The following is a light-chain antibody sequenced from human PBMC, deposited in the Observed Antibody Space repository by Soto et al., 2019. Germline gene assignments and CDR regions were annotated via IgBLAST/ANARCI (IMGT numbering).Light chain of an antibody. Sequence: ILLTQSPGSLSLSPGDRATLSCRASQSLSSSYLAWYRQKPGQAPMLLIYGASNRASGIPNRFSGSGSGTDFTLTISSLEPDDFAVYYCQQYSNSPPTFGGGTKVEIK. CDR1: QSLSSSY. J-gene: IGKJ4*01. CDR2: GAS. CDR3: QQYSNSPPT. V-gene: IGKV3-20*01.